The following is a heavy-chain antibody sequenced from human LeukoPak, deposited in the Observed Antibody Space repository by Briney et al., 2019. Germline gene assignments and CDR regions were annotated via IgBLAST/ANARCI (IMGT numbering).Heavy chain of an antibody. CDR1: GYTFTSYG. J-gene: IGHJ4*02. CDR2: ISAYNGNT. V-gene: IGHV1-18*01. D-gene: IGHD3-22*01. CDR3: ATGSFRYYYDTSGFNY. Sequence: ASVKVSCKASGYTFTSYGISWVRQAPGKGLEWMGWISAYNGNTNYAQNLQGRVTMTAELSTSTAYMELRSLRSDDTAVYYCATGSFRYYYDTSGFNYWGQGTLVTVSS.